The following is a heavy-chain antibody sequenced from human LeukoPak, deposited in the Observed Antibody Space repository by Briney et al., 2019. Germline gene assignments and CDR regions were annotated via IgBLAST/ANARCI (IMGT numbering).Heavy chain of an antibody. D-gene: IGHD5-12*01. CDR1: GFTVSSNY. CDR3: ARGRFATISLDY. Sequence: GGSLRLSCAASGFTVSSNYMSWVRQAPGKGLEWVSVIYSGGSTYYADSVKGRFTISRDNSKNTLYLQMNSLRAEDTAVYYCARGRFATISLDYWGQGTLVTVSS. CDR2: IYSGGST. J-gene: IGHJ4*02. V-gene: IGHV3-53*01.